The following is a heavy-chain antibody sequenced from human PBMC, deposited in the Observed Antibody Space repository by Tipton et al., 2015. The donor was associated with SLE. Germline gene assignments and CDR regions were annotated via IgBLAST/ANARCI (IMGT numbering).Heavy chain of an antibody. V-gene: IGHV3-74*01. CDR2: TNEDGTIT. D-gene: IGHD2-21*01. Sequence: SLRLSCAASGFAFSSYWLHWIRQAPGKGLVWVSRTNEDGTITSYEDSVKGRFTISSVNAKNSLYLQMNSLRVEDTAVYYCASSFYCGGDCYPYYFVYWGQGTLVTVSS. J-gene: IGHJ4*02. CDR1: GFAFSSYW. CDR3: ASSFYCGGDCYPYYFVY.